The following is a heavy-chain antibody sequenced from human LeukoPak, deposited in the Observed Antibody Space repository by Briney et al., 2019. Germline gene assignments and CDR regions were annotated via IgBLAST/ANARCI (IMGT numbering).Heavy chain of an antibody. CDR3: ARGVLERDSSGWYDSRAAFDI. V-gene: IGHV1-46*01. CDR1: GGTFSSYA. D-gene: IGHD6-19*01. J-gene: IGHJ3*02. CDR2: INPSGGST. Sequence: ASVKVSCKASGGTFSSYAISWVRQAPGQGLEWMGIINPSGGSTSYAQKFQGRVTMTRDTSTSTVYMELSSLRSEDTAVYYCARGVLERDSSGWYDSRAAFDIWGQGTMVTVSS.